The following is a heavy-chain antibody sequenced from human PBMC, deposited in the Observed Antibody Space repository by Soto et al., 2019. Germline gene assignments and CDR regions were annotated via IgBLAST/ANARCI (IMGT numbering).Heavy chain of an antibody. V-gene: IGHV4-59*01. CDR2: IYYSGST. Sequence: QVQLQESGPGLVKPSETLSLTCTVSGGSISSYYWSWIRQPPGKGLEWIGYIYYSGSTNYNPSLKSRVTISVDTSKNQFSLKLSSVTAADTAVYYCARETTVVTLGAFDIWGQGTMVTVSS. CDR1: GGSISSYY. CDR3: ARETTVVTLGAFDI. D-gene: IGHD4-17*01. J-gene: IGHJ3*02.